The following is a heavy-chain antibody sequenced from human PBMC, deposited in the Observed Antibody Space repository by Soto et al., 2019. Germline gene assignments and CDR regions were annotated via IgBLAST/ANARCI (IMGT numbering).Heavy chain of an antibody. CDR1: GFTFRSYW. D-gene: IGHD4-4*01. CDR3: TRGVVRDSNEHY. J-gene: IGHJ4*02. CDR2: IKEDGSEK. Sequence: EVQLVESGGTLVQPGGSLRLSCAASGFTFRSYWMSWVRQAPGKGLEWLANIKEDGSEKYYVDSVKGRFTISRDNAEKSLYLQMNSLRAEDTAVYYCTRGVVRDSNEHYWGQGTLVTVSS. V-gene: IGHV3-7*01.